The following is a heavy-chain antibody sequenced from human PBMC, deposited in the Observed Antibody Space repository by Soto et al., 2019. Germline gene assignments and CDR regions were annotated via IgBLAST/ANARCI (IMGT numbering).Heavy chain of an antibody. CDR2: ISDGGDLT. D-gene: IGHD6-19*01. V-gene: IGHV3-23*01. CDR1: GFAFSSHP. J-gene: IGHJ3*02. CDR3: ARLVIGSSRAFDI. Sequence: VQLLESGGGLAQPGGSLRLSGAASGFAFSSHPMSWVRQAPAKGLEWVSGISDGGDLTYNADSVKGRFTISRDNSKDTLYMQMTSLRAEDTAVSYCARLVIGSSRAFDIWGQGTMVTVSS.